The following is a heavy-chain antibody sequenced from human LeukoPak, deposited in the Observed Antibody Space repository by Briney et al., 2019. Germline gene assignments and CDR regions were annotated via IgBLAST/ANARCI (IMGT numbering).Heavy chain of an antibody. CDR3: AKDHSRLRCSDTSCYESLGY. J-gene: IGHJ4*02. CDR1: GFTFSNNA. V-gene: IGHV3-23*01. CDR2: ISGSGDSI. D-gene: IGHD2-2*01. Sequence: GGSLRLSCAASGFTFSNNAMSWVRQAPGKGLEWVSGISGSGDSIYYVDCVKGPFSIYRDNSENTQYLQMRSLRGEDTAVYYCAKDHSRLRCSDTSCYESLGYWGQGTQVTVSS.